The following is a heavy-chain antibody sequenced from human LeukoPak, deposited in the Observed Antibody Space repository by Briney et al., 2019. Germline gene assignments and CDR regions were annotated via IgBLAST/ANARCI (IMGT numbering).Heavy chain of an antibody. CDR2: SNTDGTFI. J-gene: IGHJ1*01. CDR1: AFTLSCNW. D-gene: IGHD1-26*01. V-gene: IGHV3-74*01. Sequence: GGSLRLSCATHAFTLSCNWLHWSRQAPGKGLVWVSRSNTDGTFIRHSDSVQGRFTISRYAAMNTLFLQMNSLRAEDTAVYYCDRQARAGGALQYWGQGVLVTVSA. CDR3: DRQARAGGALQY.